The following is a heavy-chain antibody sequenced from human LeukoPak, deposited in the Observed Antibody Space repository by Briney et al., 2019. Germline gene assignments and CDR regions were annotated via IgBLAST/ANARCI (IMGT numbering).Heavy chain of an antibody. CDR3: ARGGYDFWSGYSTYYFDY. CDR2: MNPNSGNT. V-gene: IGHV1-8*01. D-gene: IGHD3-3*01. J-gene: IGHJ4*02. Sequence: ASVKVSCKASGYTFTSYDINWVRQATGQGLEWMGWMNPNSGNTGYAQKFQGRVTMTRNTSISTAYMELSSLRSEDTAVYYCARGGYDFWSGYSTYYFDYWGQGTLVTVSS. CDR1: GYTFTSYD.